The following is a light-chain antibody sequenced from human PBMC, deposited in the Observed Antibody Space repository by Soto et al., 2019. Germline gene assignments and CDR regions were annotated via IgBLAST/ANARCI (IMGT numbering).Light chain of an antibody. CDR1: ESISNW. Sequence: DIRMTQSPSTLSASVGDRVIITCRASESISNWLAWYQQKPGKAPNLLIYKASSLKSGVPLRFSGSGSGTEFTLTINSLHPDDFATYYCQQYDTYWTFGQGTKVEFK. CDR3: QQYDTYWT. J-gene: IGKJ1*01. CDR2: KAS. V-gene: IGKV1-5*03.